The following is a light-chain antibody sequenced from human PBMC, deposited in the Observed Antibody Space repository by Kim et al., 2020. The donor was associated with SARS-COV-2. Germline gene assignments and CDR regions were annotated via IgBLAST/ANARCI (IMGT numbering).Light chain of an antibody. CDR1: TLRTYY. Sequence: LGQTVRITRQGDTLRTYYASWYKQKPGQAPVLGIYVENNRPSAIPDRFSGSSSGNTASLTITGAQAEDEADYFCNSRDSSGNSYFFGTGTKVTVL. J-gene: IGLJ1*01. V-gene: IGLV3-19*01. CDR3: NSRDSSGNSYF. CDR2: VEN.